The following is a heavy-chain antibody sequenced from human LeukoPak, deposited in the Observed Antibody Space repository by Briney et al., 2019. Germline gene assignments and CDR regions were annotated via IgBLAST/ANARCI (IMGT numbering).Heavy chain of an antibody. D-gene: IGHD2-15*01. CDR3: ARDKRGGPGY. CDR1: GFTFSSYG. J-gene: IGHJ4*02. Sequence: GRSLRLSCAASGFTFSSYGMPWVRQAPGKGLEWVAVIWYDGSSKYYADSVKGRFTISRDNSKNTLYLQMNSLRAEDTAVYYCARDKRGGPGYWGQGTLVTVSS. CDR2: IWYDGSSK. V-gene: IGHV3-33*01.